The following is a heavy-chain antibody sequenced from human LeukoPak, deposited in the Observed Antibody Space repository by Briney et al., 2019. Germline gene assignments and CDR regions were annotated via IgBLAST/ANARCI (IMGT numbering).Heavy chain of an antibody. CDR3: ASGGGIQLWPNY. CDR1: GYTFTSYY. CDR2: INPSGGST. V-gene: IGHV1-46*01. Sequence: ASVKVSCKASGYTFTSYYMHWVRQAPGQGLEWMGIINPSGGSTSYAQKFQGRVTMTRDMSTSTVYMELSSLRSEDTAVYYCASGGGIQLWPNYWGQGTLVTVSS. D-gene: IGHD5-18*01. J-gene: IGHJ4*02.